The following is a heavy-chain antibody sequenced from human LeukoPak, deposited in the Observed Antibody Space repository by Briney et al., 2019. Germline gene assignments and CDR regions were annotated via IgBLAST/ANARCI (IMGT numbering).Heavy chain of an antibody. J-gene: IGHJ4*02. Sequence: SETLSLTCTVSGGSISGSYWSWIRQPPGEGLEWIAYFYYGGNSNYNPSLKSRVTISVDTSKNQFSLKLSSVTAADTAVYYCARHIREIGVIEGYFDYWGQGTLVTVSS. CDR1: GGSISGSY. CDR3: ARHIREIGVIEGYFDY. CDR2: FYYGGNS. V-gene: IGHV4-59*08. D-gene: IGHD2-21*01.